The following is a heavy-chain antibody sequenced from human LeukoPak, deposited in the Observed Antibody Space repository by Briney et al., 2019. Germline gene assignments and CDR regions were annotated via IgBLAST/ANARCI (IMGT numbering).Heavy chain of an antibody. CDR2: IHTSGST. V-gene: IGHV4-4*07. CDR1: CASFNSYY. J-gene: IGHJ4*02. D-gene: IGHD4-17*01. Sequence: PSETLSLACTVSCASFNSYYWSWLRQPAGKGLEWIGRIHTSGSTDYSPSLQSRVIISIDTSQKQFSLNLTSVRIADTAVDYCARDIVYLTDEDYGWGQGTLVTVSS. CDR3: ARDIVYLTDEDYG.